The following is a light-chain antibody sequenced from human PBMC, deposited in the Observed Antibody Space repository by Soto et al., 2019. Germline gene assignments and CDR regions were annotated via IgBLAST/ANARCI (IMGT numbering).Light chain of an antibody. CDR2: AAS. CDR1: QIISSY. CDR3: QQSYTTPPT. Sequence: DIELTQSPSSLSASVGDRFTITCRASQIISSYLNWYQQKLGKAPKLLIYAASTLQTEVPSRFSGSGSGTDFSLTISRLHPGDFATYYCQQSYTTPPTFGGGTKGDIK. V-gene: IGKV1-39*01. J-gene: IGKJ4*01.